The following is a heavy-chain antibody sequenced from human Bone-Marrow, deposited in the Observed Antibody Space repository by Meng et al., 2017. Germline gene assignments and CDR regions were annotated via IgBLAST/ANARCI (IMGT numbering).Heavy chain of an antibody. J-gene: IGHJ5*02. CDR3: ARDLPYASGAGGFDP. CDR2: IYHSGTT. D-gene: IGHD3-10*01. CDR1: GGSFSSGGYS. Sequence: QLQLQESGSGLVKPSPTLSLTFSVSGGSFSSGGYSWIWIRQPPGKGLEWIGYIYHSGTTYYNPSLKSRVTISVDRSKNQFSLKLTSVTAADTAVYYCARDLPYASGAGGFDPWGQGTLVTVSS. V-gene: IGHV4-30-2*01.